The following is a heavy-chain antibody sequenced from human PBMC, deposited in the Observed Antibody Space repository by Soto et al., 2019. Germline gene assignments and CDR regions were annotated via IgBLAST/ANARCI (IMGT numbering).Heavy chain of an antibody. CDR1: GFTFSSYS. V-gene: IGHV3-30*18. CDR3: AKDRPGIAAAPGY. Sequence: QVQLVESGGGVVQPGRSLRLSCAASGFTFSSYSMHWVRQAPGKGLEWVAVISYDGSNKYYADSVKGRFTISRDNSKNTLYLQMNSLRAEDTAVYYCAKDRPGIAAAPGYWGQGTLVTVSS. CDR2: ISYDGSNK. J-gene: IGHJ4*02. D-gene: IGHD6-13*01.